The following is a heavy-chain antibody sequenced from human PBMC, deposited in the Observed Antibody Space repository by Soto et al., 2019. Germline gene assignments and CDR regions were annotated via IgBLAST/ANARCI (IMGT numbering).Heavy chain of an antibody. CDR2: IYFTGST. V-gene: IGHV4-39*01. D-gene: IGHD3-10*01. CDR3: TRRGQGQLWLGNDY. Sequence: SETLSLTCFVSGGSVTSSGYHWGWIRQPPGKGLEWVGSIYFTGSTDYNPSLRGRVTISADTSENRFSLTLFSVTAADTAVYYCTRRGQGQLWLGNDYWGKGALVTVSS. J-gene: IGHJ4*02. CDR1: GGSVTSSGYH.